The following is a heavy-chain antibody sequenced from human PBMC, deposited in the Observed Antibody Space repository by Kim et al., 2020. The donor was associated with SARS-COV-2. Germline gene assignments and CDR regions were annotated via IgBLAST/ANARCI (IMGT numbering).Heavy chain of an antibody. V-gene: IGHV1-69*13. CDR1: GGTFSSYA. CDR2: IIPIFGTA. D-gene: IGHD3-22*01. CDR3: ASELIRVYYYDSSGYFDY. Sequence: SVKVSCKASGGTFSSYAISWVRQAPGQGLEWMGGIIPIFGTANYAQKFQGRVTITADESTSTAYMELSSLRSEDTAVYYCASELIRVYYYDSSGYFDYWGQGTLVTVSS. J-gene: IGHJ4*02.